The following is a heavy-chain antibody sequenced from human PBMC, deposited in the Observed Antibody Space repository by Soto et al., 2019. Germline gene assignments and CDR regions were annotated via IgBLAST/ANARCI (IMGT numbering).Heavy chain of an antibody. D-gene: IGHD3-22*01. Sequence: SGTPSLTCTFSGCSINSYYWSWIRQPPWEGMEWIGYIYYSGSNNYNPSLKSRVTISVDTSKNQFSLKLSSVTAADTAVYYCARGGYYDSSGYYHFDYWGQGTLVTVSS. CDR1: GCSINSYY. J-gene: IGHJ4*02. CDR3: ARGGYYDSSGYYHFDY. CDR2: IYYSGSN. V-gene: IGHV4-59*01.